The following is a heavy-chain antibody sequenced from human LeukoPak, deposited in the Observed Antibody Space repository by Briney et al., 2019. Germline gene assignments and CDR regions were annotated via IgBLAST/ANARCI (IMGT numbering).Heavy chain of an antibody. V-gene: IGHV3-53*04. CDR3: ARGGRWLQSLGCYYGMDV. CDR2: IYSGGST. J-gene: IGHJ6*02. D-gene: IGHD5-24*01. CDR1: GFTVSSNY. Sequence: GGSLILSCAASGFTVSSNYMSWVRQAPGKGLEWVSVIYSGGSTYYADSVKGRFTISRHNSKNTLYLQMNSLRAEDTAVYYCARGGRWLQSLGCYYGMDVWGQGTTVTVSS.